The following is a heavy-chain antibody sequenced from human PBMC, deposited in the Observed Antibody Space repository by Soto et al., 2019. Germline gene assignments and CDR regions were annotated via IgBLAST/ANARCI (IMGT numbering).Heavy chain of an antibody. Sequence: PSETLCLTCTVSGGSVSSSSYYWGWIRQPPGKGLEWIGFISYSGSTYYSTSLKSRVTISVDTSKSQFSLNLSFVTAADTSVYYCATMGTPATGLYFFDYWGQGSLVTVSS. CDR3: ATMGTPATGLYFFDY. D-gene: IGHD2-15*01. V-gene: IGHV4-30-4*08. CDR1: GGSVSSSSYY. CDR2: ISYSGST. J-gene: IGHJ4*02.